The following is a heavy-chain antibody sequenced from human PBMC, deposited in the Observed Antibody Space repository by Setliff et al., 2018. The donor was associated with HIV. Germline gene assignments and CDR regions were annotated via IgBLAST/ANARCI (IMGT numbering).Heavy chain of an antibody. CDR3: ARVGVRNWNDDGIDY. D-gene: IGHD1-1*01. CDR1: GYSISTIEW. J-gene: IGHJ4*02. CDR2: ISNSGDA. V-gene: IGHV4-28*03. Sequence: PSETLSLTCAVSGYSISTIEWWGWIRQPPGKGLAWIGYISNSGDAHYNPSLKRRVTISVDTSKNQLSLKVRSVTAADTALYYCARVGVRNWNDDGIDYWGQGTLVTVSS.